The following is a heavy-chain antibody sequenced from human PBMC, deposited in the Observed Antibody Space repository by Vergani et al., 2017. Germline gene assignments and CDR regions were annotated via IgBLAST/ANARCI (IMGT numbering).Heavy chain of an antibody. Sequence: QVQLQQWGAGLLKPSETLSLTCAVYGGSFSGYYWSWIRQPPGKGLEWIGEINPSGSTNYNPSLKSRVTISVDTSKNQFSLKMSSVTAADTAVYYCARRSRYDYVWGSYRSPPNPYGMDVWGQGTTVTVSS. CDR2: INPSGST. J-gene: IGHJ6*02. CDR3: ARRSRYDYVWGSYRSPPNPYGMDV. CDR1: GGSFSGYY. D-gene: IGHD3-16*02. V-gene: IGHV4-34*01.